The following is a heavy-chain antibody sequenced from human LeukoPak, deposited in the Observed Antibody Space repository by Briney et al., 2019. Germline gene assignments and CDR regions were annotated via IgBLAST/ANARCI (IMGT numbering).Heavy chain of an antibody. Sequence: GGSLRLSCAASGFTFSSYSMNWIRQAPGKGLEWVSYISSSSSTIYYADSVKGRFTISRDNAKNSLYLQMNSLRAEDTAVYYCARESWSSSRHFVYWGQGTLVTVSS. V-gene: IGHV3-48*01. CDR1: GFTFSSYS. D-gene: IGHD6-19*01. CDR3: ARESWSSSRHFVY. CDR2: ISSSSSTI. J-gene: IGHJ4*02.